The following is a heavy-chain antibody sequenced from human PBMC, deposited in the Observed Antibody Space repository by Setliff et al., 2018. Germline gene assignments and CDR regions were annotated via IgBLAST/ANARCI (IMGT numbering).Heavy chain of an antibody. V-gene: IGHV3-7*01. J-gene: IGHJ4*02. CDR1: GFIFSSYW. Sequence: GGSLRLSCATSGFIFSSYWMSWVRQAPGKGLEWVASIKQDGSDKYYVNSVKGRFTISRDNAKNSLFLQMNSLRAEDTAMYFCARDRGGGLYDYWGQGTLVTVSS. CDR2: IKQDGSDK. CDR3: ARDRGGGLYDY. D-gene: IGHD3-16*01.